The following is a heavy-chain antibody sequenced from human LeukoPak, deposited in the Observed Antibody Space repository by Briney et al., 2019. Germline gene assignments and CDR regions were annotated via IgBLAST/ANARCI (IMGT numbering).Heavy chain of an antibody. J-gene: IGHJ4*02. D-gene: IGHD3-9*01. CDR3: TRHKSFDYLSPIDS. CDR2: IYFTGST. V-gene: IGHV4-39*01. CDR1: GGSVSSSRYY. Sequence: SETLSLTCPVSGGSVSSSRYYWGWIRQPPGKGLEWIGSIYFTGSTYTKPSLKGQVPISVDASNSQLSLQLSSVPAADTAVYFCTRHKSFDYLSPIDSWFQGTLVTVSS.